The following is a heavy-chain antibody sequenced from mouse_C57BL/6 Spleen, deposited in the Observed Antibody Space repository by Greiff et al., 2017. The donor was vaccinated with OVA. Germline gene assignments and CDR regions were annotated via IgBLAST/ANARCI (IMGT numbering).Heavy chain of an antibody. CDR3: ARRKGSGYAMDY. CDR2: IDPSDSYT. J-gene: IGHJ4*01. CDR1: GYTFTSYW. Sequence: QVQLQQPGAELVMPGASVKLSCKASGYTFTSYWMHWVKQRPGQGLEWIGEIDPSDSYTNYNQKFKGKSTLTVDKSSSTAYMQLSSLTSEDSAVYYCARRKGSGYAMDYWGQGTSVTVSS. D-gene: IGHD3-2*02. V-gene: IGHV1-69*01.